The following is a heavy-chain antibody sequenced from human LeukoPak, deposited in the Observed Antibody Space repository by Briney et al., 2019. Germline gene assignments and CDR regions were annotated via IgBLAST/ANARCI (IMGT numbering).Heavy chain of an antibody. V-gene: IGHV4-4*07. CDR3: ARISDCSSSSCPYYYYMDV. D-gene: IGHD2-2*01. CDR2: IYTSGST. CDR1: GGSIRSYY. J-gene: IGHJ6*03. Sequence: PSETLSLTCTVSGGSIRSYYWSWIRQPAGKGLEWIGRIYTSGSTNYNPSLESRVTMSVDTSKNQFSLKLSSVTAADTAVYYCARISDCSSSSCPYYYYMDVWGKGTTVTVS.